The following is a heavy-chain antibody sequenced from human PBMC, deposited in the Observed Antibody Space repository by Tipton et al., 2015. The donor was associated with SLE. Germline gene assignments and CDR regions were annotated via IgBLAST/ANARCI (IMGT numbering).Heavy chain of an antibody. V-gene: IGHV4-38-2*02. J-gene: IGHJ6*03. CDR1: SYSIYNGFY. CDR3: AREGFSYGPENYYYYYYMDV. D-gene: IGHD5-18*01. Sequence: TLSLTCSVSSYSIYNGFYWGWIRQSPGKGLEWIGSIYRSGTAYYNPSLKSRVTMSVDTSKNQFSLKLTSVTAADTAVYFCAREGFSYGPENYYYYYYMDVWGKWTAGTVSS. CDR2: IYRSGTA.